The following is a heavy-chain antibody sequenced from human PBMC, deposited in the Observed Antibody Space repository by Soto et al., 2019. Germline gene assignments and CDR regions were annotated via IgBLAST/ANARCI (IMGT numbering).Heavy chain of an antibody. D-gene: IGHD3-10*01. Sequence: GGSLRLSCAASGFTFSSYAMHWVRQAPGKGLEWVAVISYDGSNKYYADSVKGRFTIPRDNSKNTLYLQMNSLRAEDTAVYYCARDADGSGSYAFDIWGQGTMVTVSS. CDR1: GFTFSSYA. J-gene: IGHJ3*02. V-gene: IGHV3-30-3*01. CDR2: ISYDGSNK. CDR3: ARDADGSGSYAFDI.